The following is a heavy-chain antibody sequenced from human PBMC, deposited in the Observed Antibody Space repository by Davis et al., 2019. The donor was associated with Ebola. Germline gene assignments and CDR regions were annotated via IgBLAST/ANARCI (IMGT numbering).Heavy chain of an antibody. CDR2: ISISGGTV. CDR3: VRDFL. Sequence: GESLKISCAASGFTFSSYGMHWGRQAPGKGLEWISYISISGGTVYYADFVKGRFTISRDNAKKSVFLQMTSLRDDDTAIYYCVRDFLWGQGTLVTVSS. V-gene: IGHV3-48*02. J-gene: IGHJ4*02. CDR1: GFTFSSYG. D-gene: IGHD2/OR15-2a*01.